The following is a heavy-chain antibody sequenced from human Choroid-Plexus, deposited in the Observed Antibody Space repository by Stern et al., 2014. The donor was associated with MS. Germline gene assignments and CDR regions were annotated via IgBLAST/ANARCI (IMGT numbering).Heavy chain of an antibody. D-gene: IGHD2/OR15-2a*01. J-gene: IGHJ5*02. CDR3: AKDRQYLTYFFDH. V-gene: IGHV3-30*18. Sequence: VQLVQSGGGVVQPGRPLRLSCVASGFTFGSCAMNWVRQAPGKGLEWVAGIAYDGGNKYYADSVKGRFTISRDNSQNTLYMQMSSLRPEDTAVYYCAKDRQYLTYFFDHWGQGSLVTVSS. CDR1: GFTFGSCA. CDR2: IAYDGGNK.